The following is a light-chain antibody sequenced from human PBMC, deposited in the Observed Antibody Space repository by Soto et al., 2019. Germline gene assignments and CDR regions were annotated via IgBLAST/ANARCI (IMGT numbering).Light chain of an antibody. J-gene: IGLJ2*01. CDR2: RNH. CDR3: AAWDNSLSALI. V-gene: IGLV1-47*01. CDR1: SSNIAVNS. Sequence: QSVLTQSPSASATPGQRVTISCSGSSSNIAVNSVYWYQQVPGKAPKVLIYRNHQRPSGVPDRFSGSKSGTSASLAISGLRSEDEADYFCAAWDNSLSALIFGGGTKLTVL.